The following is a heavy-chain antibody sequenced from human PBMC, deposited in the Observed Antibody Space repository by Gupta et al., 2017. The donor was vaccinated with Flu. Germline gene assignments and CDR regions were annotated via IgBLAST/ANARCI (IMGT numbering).Heavy chain of an antibody. CDR2: IYWDDDK. J-gene: IGHJ4*02. Sequence: QITLKESGPTVVKPTQTLTLTCTFSGFSLSTSGVGVGWIRQPPGKALEWLALIYWDDDKRYSPSLKSRLTITKDTSKNQVVLTMTNMDPVDTATYYCAHRRGGAATVTTEFDYWGQGTLVTVSS. CDR1: GFSLSTSGVG. V-gene: IGHV2-5*02. D-gene: IGHD6-13*01. CDR3: AHRRGGAATVTTEFDY.